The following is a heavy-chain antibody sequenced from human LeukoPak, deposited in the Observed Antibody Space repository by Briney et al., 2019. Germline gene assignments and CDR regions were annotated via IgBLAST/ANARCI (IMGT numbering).Heavy chain of an antibody. J-gene: IGHJ4*02. CDR1: GFTFGSGA. Sequence: GWSLRLSCAASGFTFGSGAMSWVRQAPGKGLEWVSTVSVNGGTTYYADSVKGRFTISRDNSKNTLYLQMNSLRAEDTAVYFCAKELHGSGNYAFDYWGQGTLVTVSS. V-gene: IGHV3-23*01. CDR3: AKELHGSGNYAFDY. CDR2: VSVNGGTT. D-gene: IGHD3-10*01.